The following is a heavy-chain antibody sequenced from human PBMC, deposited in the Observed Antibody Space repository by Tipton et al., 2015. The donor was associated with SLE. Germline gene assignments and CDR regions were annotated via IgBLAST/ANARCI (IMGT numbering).Heavy chain of an antibody. CDR3: ARVNYDFWSGSTAWCYMDV. Sequence: QSGAEVKKPGASVKVSCKASGYTFTSYGISWVRQAPGQGLEWMGWISAYNGNTNYAQKLQGRVTMTTDTSTSTAYMELRSLRSDDTAVYYCARVNYDFWSGSTAWCYMDVWGKGTTVTVSS. D-gene: IGHD3-3*01. CDR2: ISAYNGNT. J-gene: IGHJ6*03. CDR1: GYTFTSYG. V-gene: IGHV1-18*01.